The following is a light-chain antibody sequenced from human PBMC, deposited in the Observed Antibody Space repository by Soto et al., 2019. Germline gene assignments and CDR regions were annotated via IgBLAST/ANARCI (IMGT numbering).Light chain of an antibody. J-gene: IGKJ1*01. Sequence: EIVMTQSPATLSVSPGERPTLSCRASQSVSSNLAWYQQKPGQAPRLLIYGISTRATGVTARFSGSASGTDFTLTISSLQSEDFAVYYCQQYNNWPPMFGQGTKVDIK. V-gene: IGKV3-15*01. CDR3: QQYNNWPPM. CDR2: GIS. CDR1: QSVSSN.